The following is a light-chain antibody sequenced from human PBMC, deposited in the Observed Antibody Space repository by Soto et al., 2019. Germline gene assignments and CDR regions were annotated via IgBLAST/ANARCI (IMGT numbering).Light chain of an antibody. CDR1: SSDVGSYKF. CDR2: EDS. Sequence: QSALTQPASVSESPGQSITISCTGTSSDVGSYKFVSWYQHHPGKAPKLMIYEDSKRPSGVSDRFSGSKSGNTASLTFSGLQADDEADYYCCSYAGTSNVFGTGTKGTVL. V-gene: IGLV2-23*02. J-gene: IGLJ1*01. CDR3: CSYAGTSNV.